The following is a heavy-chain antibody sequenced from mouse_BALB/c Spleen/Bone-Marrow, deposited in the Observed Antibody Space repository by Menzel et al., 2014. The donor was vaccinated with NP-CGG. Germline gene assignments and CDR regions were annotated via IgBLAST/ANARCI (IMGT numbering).Heavy chain of an antibody. V-gene: IGHV14-3*02. CDR3: ARRPMIYYYALRY. J-gene: IGHJ4*01. Sequence: VQLQQSGAELVKPGASVKLSCTASGFKIKDIYMHWAIQRPEQGLERIGRIDPANGNTKYDPKFQGKATITADTSSNTAYLQLSSLTSEDTAVYYCARRPMIYYYALRYWGRGTSVPYST. CDR1: GFKIKDIY. D-gene: IGHD2-4*01. CDR2: IDPANGNT.